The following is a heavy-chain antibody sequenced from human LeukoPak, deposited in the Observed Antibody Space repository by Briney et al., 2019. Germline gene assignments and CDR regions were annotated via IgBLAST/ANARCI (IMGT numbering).Heavy chain of an antibody. CDR3: AKDSSPAYYYDSSGYVPWFDP. D-gene: IGHD3-22*01. Sequence: GGSLRLSCEGSGFTFSNYWMGWVRQAPGKGLQWVANIKTDGSEKYYVDSVKGRFTISRDNAKNSLYLQMNSLRAEDTALYYCAKDSSPAYYYDSSGYVPWFDPWGQGTLVTVSS. CDR2: IKTDGSEK. J-gene: IGHJ5*02. CDR1: GFTFSNYW. V-gene: IGHV3-7*03.